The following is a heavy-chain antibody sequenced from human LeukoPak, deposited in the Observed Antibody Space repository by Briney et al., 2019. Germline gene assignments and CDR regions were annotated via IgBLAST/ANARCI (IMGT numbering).Heavy chain of an antibody. CDR2: MYHSGTT. D-gene: IGHD2-8*01. V-gene: IGHV4-39*01. CDR3: ARHRGRNGGYVFDY. J-gene: IGHJ4*02. CDR1: GGSITITNYY. Sequence: SETLSLTCSVSGGSITITNYYWGWVRQPPGKGLEWIGCMYHSGTTYYNPSLKTRLTISVDTSKNQFSLNLSAVTAADTALYFCARHRGRNGGYVFDYWGQGTLVTVSS.